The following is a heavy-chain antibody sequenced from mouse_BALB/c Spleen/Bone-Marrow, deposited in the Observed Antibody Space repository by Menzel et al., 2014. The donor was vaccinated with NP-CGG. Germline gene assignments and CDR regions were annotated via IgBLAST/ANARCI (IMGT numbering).Heavy chain of an antibody. D-gene: IGHD1-1*01. CDR3: ARDYYGNIYAMDY. Sequence: EVMLVESGGGLVQPGGSLRLSCATSGFTFTDYYMSWVRQPPGKALEWLGSIRNKSNGYTTEYSASVKGRFTISRDNSQSILYLQMNTLRAEDSATYYCARDYYGNIYAMDYWGQGTSVTVSS. CDR2: IRNKSNGYTT. CDR1: GFTFTDYY. V-gene: IGHV7-3*02. J-gene: IGHJ4*01.